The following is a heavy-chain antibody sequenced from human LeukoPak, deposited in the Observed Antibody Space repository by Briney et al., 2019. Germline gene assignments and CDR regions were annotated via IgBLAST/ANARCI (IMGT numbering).Heavy chain of an antibody. D-gene: IGHD2-21*02. CDR2: IYSGGST. CDR1: GFTVSSNY. Sequence: PGGSLRLSCAASGFTVSSNYMSWVRQAPGKGLERVSVIYSGGSTYYADSVKGRFTISRDNSKNTLYLQMNSLRAEDTAVYYCARDRTAYCGGDCYPTYYYYYMDVWGKGTTVTVSS. V-gene: IGHV3-53*01. J-gene: IGHJ6*03. CDR3: ARDRTAYCGGDCYPTYYYYYMDV.